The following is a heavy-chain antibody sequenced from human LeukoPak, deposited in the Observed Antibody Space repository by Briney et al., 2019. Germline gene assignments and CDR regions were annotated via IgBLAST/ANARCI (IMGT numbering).Heavy chain of an antibody. V-gene: IGHV1-2*02. CDR1: GDPFTRYY. CDR2: INPNSGGT. CDR3: ARDAGFPNDFSYNYNMDYYMDV. Sequence: ASVKVSCKASGDPFTRYYMHWVRQAPGQGLEWMGMINPNSGGTNYAQKFQGRVTMTRDTSISTAYMELSRLRSDDTAVYYCARDAGFPNDFSYNYNMDYYMDVWGKGTTVTVSS. D-gene: IGHD5-24*01. J-gene: IGHJ6*03.